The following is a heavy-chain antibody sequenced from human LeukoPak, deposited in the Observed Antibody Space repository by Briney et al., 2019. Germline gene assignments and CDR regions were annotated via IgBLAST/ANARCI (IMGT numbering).Heavy chain of an antibody. D-gene: IGHD3-22*01. CDR3: AIDLGQYYDTSDNWFDP. CDR1: GFTVSGNY. Sequence: PGGSLRLSCAASGFTVSGNYMSWVRQAPGKGLEWVSVIYSGGSTYYADSVKGRFTISRDNYENTLHLQMNRLRAEDTAVYYCAIDLGQYYDTSDNWFDPWVQGTQPTVSS. J-gene: IGHJ5*02. V-gene: IGHV3-53*01. CDR2: IYSGGST.